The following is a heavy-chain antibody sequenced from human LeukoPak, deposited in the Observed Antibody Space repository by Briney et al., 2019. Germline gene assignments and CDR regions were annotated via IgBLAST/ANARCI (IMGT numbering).Heavy chain of an antibody. D-gene: IGHD6-13*01. Sequence: PGGPLRLSCAASGFTFSNFAMSWVRQAPGKGLEWVSAIIGSGGRTYYADSVKGRFTISRDNSQNTLSLQMNSLRGEDTAVYYCAKMTGMAPANYGMDVWGQGTTVTVSS. CDR2: IIGSGGRT. CDR3: AKMTGMAPANYGMDV. CDR1: GFTFSNFA. J-gene: IGHJ6*02. V-gene: IGHV3-23*01.